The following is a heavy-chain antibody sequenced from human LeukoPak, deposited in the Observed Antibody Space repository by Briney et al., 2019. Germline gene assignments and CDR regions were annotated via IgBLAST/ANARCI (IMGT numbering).Heavy chain of an antibody. V-gene: IGHV3-30*04. D-gene: IGHD4-17*01. J-gene: IGHJ4*02. CDR2: ISYDGSNK. CDR1: GFTFSSYA. CDR3: AREGGFYGVNFDY. Sequence: GGSLRLSCAASGFTFSSYAMHWVRQAPGKGLEWVAVISYDGSNKYYAGSAKGRSTISRDNSKNTLYLQMNSLRAEDTAVYYCAREGGFYGVNFDYWGQGTLVTVSS.